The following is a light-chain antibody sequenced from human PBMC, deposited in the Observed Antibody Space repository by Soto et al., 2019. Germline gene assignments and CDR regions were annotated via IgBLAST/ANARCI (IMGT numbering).Light chain of an antibody. Sequence: MTQSPATLSVSPGERATFSCRASQGISSYLAWYQQKPGKAPELLIYAASTLQSGVPSRFSGSGSGTDFTLTISCLQSEDFATYYCQQYYSFPRTFGQGTKVDIK. CDR3: QQYYSFPRT. CDR1: QGISSY. V-gene: IGKV1D-8*01. CDR2: AAS. J-gene: IGKJ1*01.